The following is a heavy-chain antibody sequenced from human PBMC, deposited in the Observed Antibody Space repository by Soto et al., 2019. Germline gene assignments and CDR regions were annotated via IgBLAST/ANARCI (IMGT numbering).Heavy chain of an antibody. CDR3: ATLGGYNISEYPKN. Sequence: GGSLRLSCAASGFTFSSYSMNWVRQAPGKGLEWVSSISSSSSHIFYADSVKGRLTISRDNANNSLYLQMNSLRAEDTAVYYCATLGGYNISEYPKNWGQGTLVTVSS. J-gene: IGHJ4*02. CDR1: GFTFSSYS. D-gene: IGHD3-9*01. V-gene: IGHV3-21*01. CDR2: ISSSSSHI.